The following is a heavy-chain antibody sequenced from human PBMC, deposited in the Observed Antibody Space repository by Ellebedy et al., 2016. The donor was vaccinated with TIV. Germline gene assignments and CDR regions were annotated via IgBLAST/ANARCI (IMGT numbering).Heavy chain of an antibody. D-gene: IGHD4-23*01. Sequence: GESLKISXAASGFTFRDYSMIWVRQAPGKGLEWVSAISGSGVSTYYADSVKGRFTISRDNSKNTLYLHMNSLRAEDTAVYYCAKDKRPHYGGNSEVFGYWGQGTLVTVSS. CDR1: GFTFRDYS. CDR3: AKDKRPHYGGNSEVFGY. J-gene: IGHJ4*02. CDR2: ISGSGVST. V-gene: IGHV3-23*01.